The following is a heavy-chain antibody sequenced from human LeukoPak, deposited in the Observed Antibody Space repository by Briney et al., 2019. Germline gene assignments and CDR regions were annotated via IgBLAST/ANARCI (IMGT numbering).Heavy chain of an antibody. CDR2: FHNTGGT. CDR3: GRKHGYSYGYYFDY. CDR1: GGSIISYY. D-gene: IGHD5-18*01. Sequence: SETLSLTCSVSGGSIISYYWSWIRQPPGKGLEWIGYFHNTGGTNYNPYVKSRVTISVDTSKNQVSLKMTSVTAADTAVYYCGRKHGYSYGYYFDYWGQGTLVTVSS. V-gene: IGHV4-59*12. J-gene: IGHJ4*02.